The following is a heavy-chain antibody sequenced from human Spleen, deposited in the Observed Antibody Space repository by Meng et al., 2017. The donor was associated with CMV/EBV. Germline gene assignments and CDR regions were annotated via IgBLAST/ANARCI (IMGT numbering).Heavy chain of an antibody. CDR2: IYSDDSDT. CDR1: GYSFTSYW. Sequence: GESLKISCKGSGYSFTSYWIRWVRQMPGKGLEWMGIIYSDDSDTRYSPSFQGRVTISADKSIRTAYLQWSSLKASDTAMYYCARLSQAGSPFDYWGQGTLVTVSS. J-gene: IGHJ4*02. V-gene: IGHV5-51*01. CDR3: ARLSQAGSPFDY. D-gene: IGHD3-10*01.